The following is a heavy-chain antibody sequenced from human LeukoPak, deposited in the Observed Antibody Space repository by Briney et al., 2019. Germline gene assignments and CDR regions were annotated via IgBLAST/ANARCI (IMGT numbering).Heavy chain of an antibody. J-gene: IGHJ3*02. CDR3: ARDTLRAYSSSWYRAAFDI. V-gene: IGHV1-18*01. D-gene: IGHD6-13*01. CDR1: GYTFTSYG. CDR2: ISAYNGNT. Sequence: ASVKVSCTASGYTFTSYGISWVRQAPGQGLEWMGWISAYNGNTNYAQKLQGRVTMTTDTSTSTAYMELRSLRSDDTAVYYCARDTLRAYSSSWYRAAFDIWGQGTMVTVSS.